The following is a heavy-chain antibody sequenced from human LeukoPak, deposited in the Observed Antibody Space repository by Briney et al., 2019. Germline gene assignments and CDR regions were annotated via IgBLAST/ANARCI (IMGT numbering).Heavy chain of an antibody. CDR1: GYTFTSYD. CDR3: ARDLGDGDYADWFDP. D-gene: IGHD4-17*01. J-gene: IGHJ5*02. Sequence: ASVKVSCKASGYTFTSYDINWVRQATGQGLEWMGIINPSGGSTSYAQKFQGRVTMTRDTSTSTVYMELSSLRSEDTAVYYCARDLGDGDYADWFDPWGQGTLVTVSS. CDR2: INPSGGST. V-gene: IGHV1-46*01.